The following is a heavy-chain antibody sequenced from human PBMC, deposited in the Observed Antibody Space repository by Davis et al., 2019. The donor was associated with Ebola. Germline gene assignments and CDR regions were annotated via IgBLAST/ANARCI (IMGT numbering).Heavy chain of an antibody. V-gene: IGHV4-34*01. J-gene: IGHJ4*02. CDR1: GGSFSGYY. D-gene: IGHD6-13*01. Sequence: PSETLSLTCAVYGGSFSGYYWSWIRQPPGKGLEWIGEINHSGSTNYNPSLKSRVTISVDTSKNQFSLKLSSVTAADTAVYYCARHLSQKGSSWTRYPYYFDYWGQGTLVTVSS. CDR2: INHSGST. CDR3: ARHLSQKGSSWTRYPYYFDY.